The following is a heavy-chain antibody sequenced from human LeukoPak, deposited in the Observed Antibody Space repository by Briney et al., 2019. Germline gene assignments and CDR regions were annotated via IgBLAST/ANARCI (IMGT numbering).Heavy chain of an antibody. CDR1: GGSISSSGYY. Sequence: SATLSLTCTVSGGSISSSGYYWGWIRQPPGKGLEWIGSFYYSRSTYYNPSLKSRVTISVDTSKNQFSLKLSSVTAADTAVYYCARLRVRGYGYGPWEGPTWLDYWGQGTLVTVSS. CDR2: FYYSRST. J-gene: IGHJ4*02. CDR3: ARLRVRGYGYGPWEGPTWLDY. D-gene: IGHD5-18*01. V-gene: IGHV4-39*07.